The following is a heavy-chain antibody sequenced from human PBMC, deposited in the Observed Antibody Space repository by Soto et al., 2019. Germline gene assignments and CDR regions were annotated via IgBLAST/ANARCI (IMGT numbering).Heavy chain of an antibody. D-gene: IGHD6-19*01. J-gene: IGHJ4*02. V-gene: IGHV3-74*01. Sequence: EVQLVESGGGLVQPGGSLRLSCAASGFTFSRYWMHWVRQAPGEGLVWVSRIDGDGRSTTYADSVKGRFTISRDNAMSTVDLQMNSLRAEDTATYFCAGDGITVAGTGNFDFWGQGTLVTVSS. CDR3: AGDGITVAGTGNFDF. CDR2: IDGDGRST. CDR1: GFTFSRYW.